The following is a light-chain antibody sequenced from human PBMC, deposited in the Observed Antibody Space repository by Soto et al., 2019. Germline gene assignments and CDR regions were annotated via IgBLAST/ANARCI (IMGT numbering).Light chain of an antibody. Sequence: DIQMTQSPSSLYASIGDRVTITCRASQGISNYLAWYQQKPGKVPKLLIYAASTLQSGVPSRFSGSGSGTDFILTISSLQPEDVATYYCQKYDSAPYTFGQGTKLEIK. CDR1: QGISNY. CDR2: AAS. V-gene: IGKV1-27*01. J-gene: IGKJ2*01. CDR3: QKYDSAPYT.